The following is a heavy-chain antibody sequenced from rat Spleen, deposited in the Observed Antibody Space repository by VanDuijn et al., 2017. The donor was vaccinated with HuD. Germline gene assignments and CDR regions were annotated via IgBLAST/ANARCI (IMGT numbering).Heavy chain of an antibody. CDR2: ISYDSIST. V-gene: IGHV5-7*01. Sequence: EVQLVESDGGLVQPGRSLKLSCAASGFTFSDYNMAWVSQAPKKGLEWVATISYDSISTYYRDSVKGRFTISRDNAKNTLYLQMDSLRSEDTAAYYCARGALSYFDYWGQGVMVTVSS. J-gene: IGHJ2*01. D-gene: IGHD3-1*01. CDR1: GFTFSDYN. CDR3: ARGALSYFDY.